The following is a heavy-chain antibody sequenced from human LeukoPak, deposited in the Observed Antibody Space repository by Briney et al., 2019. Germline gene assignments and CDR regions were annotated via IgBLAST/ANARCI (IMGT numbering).Heavy chain of an antibody. CDR2: IYPGDSDT. CDR3: ARTMPCYSSSCLEAFDI. V-gene: IGHV5-51*01. Sequence: GESLKISCKGSGYSFTSYWIGWVRQMPGKGLEWMGIIYPGDSDTRYSPSFQGQVTISADKSISTAYLQWSSLKASDTAMYYCARTMPCYSSSCLEAFDIWGQGTMVTVSS. CDR1: GYSFTSYW. J-gene: IGHJ3*02. D-gene: IGHD6-13*01.